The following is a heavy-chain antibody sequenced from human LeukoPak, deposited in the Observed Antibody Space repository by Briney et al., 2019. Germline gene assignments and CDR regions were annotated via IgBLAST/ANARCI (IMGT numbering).Heavy chain of an antibody. V-gene: IGHV3-23*01. CDR2: ISGSGGST. Sequence: PGGSLRLSCAASGFTFSSYAMSWVRQAPGKGLEWVSAISGSGGSTYYADSVKGRFIISRDNAKNSLYLQMNSLRAEDTAVYYCARERDSSGYYHYYMDVWGKGTTVTISS. J-gene: IGHJ6*03. D-gene: IGHD3-22*01. CDR3: ARERDSSGYYHYYMDV. CDR1: GFTFSSYA.